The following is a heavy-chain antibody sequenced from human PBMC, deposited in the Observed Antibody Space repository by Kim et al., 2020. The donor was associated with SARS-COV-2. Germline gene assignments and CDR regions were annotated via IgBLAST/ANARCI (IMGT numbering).Heavy chain of an antibody. J-gene: IGHJ6*02. V-gene: IGHV3-7*03. Sequence: GGSLRLSCVASGFTFSNFWMTWVRQAPGKGLEWVANIKTDGGEKYYVDSVKGRFTISRDNAKNSVYLQMSTLRVEDTAVYYCAVAYGMDVWGQGTTVTVSS. CDR3: AVAYGMDV. CDR1: GFTFSNFW. D-gene: IGHD5-12*01. CDR2: IKTDGGEK.